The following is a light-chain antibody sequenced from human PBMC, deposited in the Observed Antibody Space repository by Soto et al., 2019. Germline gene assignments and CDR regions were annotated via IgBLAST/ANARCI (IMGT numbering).Light chain of an antibody. CDR3: QQYGSLVT. CDR2: GVS. J-gene: IGKJ4*01. Sequence: EIVLTQSPGTLSLSPGERATLSCRASQSVNNNYLAWYQQKPGQAPRLLIYGVSSRATGIPDRFSGSGSGTDFTLTISRLEPEDFAVYYCQQYGSLVTFGGGTKVEIK. CDR1: QSVNNNY. V-gene: IGKV3-20*01.